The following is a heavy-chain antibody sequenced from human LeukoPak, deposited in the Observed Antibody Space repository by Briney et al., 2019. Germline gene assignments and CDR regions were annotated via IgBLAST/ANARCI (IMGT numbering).Heavy chain of an antibody. D-gene: IGHD3-10*01. CDR3: ARGGEGYYYGSASQDY. J-gene: IGHJ4*02. CDR1: GGSFSGYY. V-gene: IGHV4-34*01. CDR2: INHSGST. Sequence: SETLSLTCAVYGGSFSGYYWSWIRQPPGKGLEWIGEINHSGSTNYNPSLKSRVTLSLDTSKNQFSLKLSPVTAADTAMYYCARGGEGYYYGSASQDYWGQGTLVTVSS.